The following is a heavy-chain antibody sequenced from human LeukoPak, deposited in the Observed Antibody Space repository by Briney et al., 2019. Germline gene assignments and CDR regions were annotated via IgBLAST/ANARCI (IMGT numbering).Heavy chain of an antibody. Sequence: GRSLRLSCAASGFTFRSYAMPWVRQAPGKGLGWVAVISYDGSNKYYADSVKGRFTISRDNSKNTLYLQMNSLRAEDTAVYYCARGITIFGVALYGMDVWGQGTTVTVSS. CDR1: GFTFRSYA. D-gene: IGHD3-3*01. CDR2: ISYDGSNK. V-gene: IGHV3-30-3*01. CDR3: ARGITIFGVALYGMDV. J-gene: IGHJ6*02.